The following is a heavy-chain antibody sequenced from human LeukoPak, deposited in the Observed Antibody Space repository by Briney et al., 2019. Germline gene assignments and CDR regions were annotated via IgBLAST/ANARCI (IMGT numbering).Heavy chain of an antibody. CDR1: GFTFSSYA. CDR3: AKRMIRGVNHDAFDL. J-gene: IGHJ3*01. CDR2: ISGSGVTT. Sequence: GGSLRLSCAASGFTFSSYAMSWVRQAPGKGLEWVSAISGSGVTTYYADSVKGRFTISRDNSKNTLYLQMNSLRAEDTAVYYCAKRMIRGVNHDAFDLWGQGTMVTVSS. D-gene: IGHD3-10*01. V-gene: IGHV3-23*01.